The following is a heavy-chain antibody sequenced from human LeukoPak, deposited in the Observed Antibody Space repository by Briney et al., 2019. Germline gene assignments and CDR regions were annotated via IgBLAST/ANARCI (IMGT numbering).Heavy chain of an antibody. Sequence: PGGSLRLSCAASGFTFSRYWMRWVRQAPGKGLEWVANIKQDGSAKYYVDSVKGRFTISRDNAKNSMYLQMNSLRAEDTAVYYCARGGDDDFDLGDYWGQGTLVTVSS. V-gene: IGHV3-7*01. CDR2: IKQDGSAK. J-gene: IGHJ4*02. CDR1: GFTFSRYW. D-gene: IGHD4-17*01. CDR3: ARGGDDDFDLGDY.